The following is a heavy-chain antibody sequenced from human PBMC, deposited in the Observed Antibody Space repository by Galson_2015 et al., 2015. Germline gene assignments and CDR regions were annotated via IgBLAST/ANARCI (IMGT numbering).Heavy chain of an antibody. D-gene: IGHD4-17*01. Sequence: LRLSCAASGFIFTNYAMNWVRQAPGKGLEWVSVIDGSGSSTYFADSVKGRFTISRDNSQNTLYLQMNSLRAEDTAIYYCAKGLNRDASDYYYTFDSWGQGTLVTVSS. CDR2: IDGSGSST. CDR1: GFIFTNYA. J-gene: IGHJ4*02. V-gene: IGHV3-23*01. CDR3: AKGLNRDASDYYYTFDS.